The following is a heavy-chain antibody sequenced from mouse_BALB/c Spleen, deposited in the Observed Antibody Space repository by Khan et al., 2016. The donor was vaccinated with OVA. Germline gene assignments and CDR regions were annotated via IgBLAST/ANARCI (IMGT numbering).Heavy chain of an antibody. D-gene: IGHD2-4*01. J-gene: IGHJ3*01. CDR2: IWSGGST. V-gene: IGHV2-2*02. Sequence: VQLQESGPGLVQPSQSLSITCTVSGFSLTSYGVHWVRQSPGEGLEWLGVIWSGGSTDYNAAFISRLSISKDNSKTQVFFKMNSQQANDTAIYYCARNYDYDEGLAYWGKGTLVNVSA. CDR3: ARNYDYDEGLAY. CDR1: GFSLTSYG.